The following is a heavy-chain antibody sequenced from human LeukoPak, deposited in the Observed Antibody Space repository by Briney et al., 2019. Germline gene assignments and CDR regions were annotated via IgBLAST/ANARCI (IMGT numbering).Heavy chain of an antibody. Sequence: SETLSLTCTVSGASISPYYWTWIRQPAGKGLEWIGHIYTSGSTNYNPSLKSRVTMSLDTSKSQLSLKLNSVTAADTAVYYCARDLVYCSSTSCPSRNMDVWGKGTTVTVSS. CDR3: ARDLVYCSSTSCPSRNMDV. CDR2: IYTSGST. V-gene: IGHV4-4*07. D-gene: IGHD2-2*01. J-gene: IGHJ6*03. CDR1: GASISPYY.